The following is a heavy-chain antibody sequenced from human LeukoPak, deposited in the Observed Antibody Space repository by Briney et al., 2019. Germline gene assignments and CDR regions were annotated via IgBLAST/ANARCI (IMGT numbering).Heavy chain of an antibody. Sequence: GSLRLSCTVSGGSISSSSYYWGWIRQPPGKELEWIGSTYYSESTYYNPSLKIRVTTSVNTSNNHFSLTLSSVTAADTAVYYCARHLVLEXLLGXFXXWGQXTLV. CDR1: GGSISSSSYY. CDR3: ARHLVLEXLLGXFXX. CDR2: TYYSEST. D-gene: IGHD3-3*01. V-gene: IGHV4-39*01. J-gene: IGHJ4*02.